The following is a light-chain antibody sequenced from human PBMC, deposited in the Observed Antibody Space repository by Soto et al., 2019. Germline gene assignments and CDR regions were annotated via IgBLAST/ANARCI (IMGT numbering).Light chain of an antibody. V-gene: IGKV3-20*01. J-gene: IGKJ1*01. CDR3: QQYGSSPRT. Sequence: EIVLTQSPGILSLSPGERATLSCRASQSVSSSYLAWYQQKPGQAPRPLIYGASSRATGIPDRFSGSGSGTDFTLTISRLEPEDFAVYYCQQYGSSPRTFGQGTKVDIK. CDR2: GAS. CDR1: QSVSSSY.